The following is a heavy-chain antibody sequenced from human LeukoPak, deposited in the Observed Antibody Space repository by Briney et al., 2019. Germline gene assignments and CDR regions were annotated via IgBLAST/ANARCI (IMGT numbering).Heavy chain of an antibody. V-gene: IGHV3-23*01. CDR2: ISGSGGST. CDR1: GFTFSSYA. J-gene: IGHJ4*02. Sequence: GGSLRLSCAASGFTFSSYAMSWVRQAPGRGLQWVSTISGSGGSTYDADSVKGRVTISRDNSKNTLYLQMNNLRAEDTAVYYCAKATTFGGRDYFDYWGQGTLVTVSS. CDR3: AKATTFGGRDYFDY. D-gene: IGHD3-16*01.